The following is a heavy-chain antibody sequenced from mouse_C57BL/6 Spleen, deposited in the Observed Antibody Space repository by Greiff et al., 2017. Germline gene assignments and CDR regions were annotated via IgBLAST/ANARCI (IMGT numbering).Heavy chain of an antibody. CDR2: INPSTGGT. J-gene: IGHJ4*01. V-gene: IGHV1-42*01. CDR1: GYSFTGYY. D-gene: IGHD2-4*01. CDR3: ARSSPDDYEDAMDY. Sequence: EVMLVESGPELVKPGASVKISCKASGYSFTGYYMNWVKQSPEKSLEWIGEINPSTGGTTYNQKFKAKATLTVDKSSSTAYMQLKSLTSEDSAVYYCARSSPDDYEDAMDYWGQGTSVTVSS.